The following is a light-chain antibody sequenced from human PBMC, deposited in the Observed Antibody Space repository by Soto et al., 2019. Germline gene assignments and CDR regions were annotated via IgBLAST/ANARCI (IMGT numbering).Light chain of an antibody. CDR3: QTWGTGIRI. Sequence: QPVLTQSPSASASPGASVKLTCTLSRGHSSYAIAWYQQQAEKGPRYLMKLNSDGSHSKGDGIPDRFSGSSSGAERYLTISSLQSEDEADYYCQTWGTGIRIFGGGTKLTVL. CDR1: RGHSSYA. V-gene: IGLV4-69*01. CDR2: LNSDGSH. J-gene: IGLJ2*01.